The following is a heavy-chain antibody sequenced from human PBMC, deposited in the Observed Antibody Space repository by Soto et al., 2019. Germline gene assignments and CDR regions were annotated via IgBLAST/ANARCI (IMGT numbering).Heavy chain of an antibody. J-gene: IGHJ3*02. CDR3: ARGVVAATGDAFDI. CDR1: GGSISSGDYY. Sequence: KPSETLSLTCTVSGGSISSGDYYWSWIRQPPGKGLEWIGYIYYSGSTYYNPSLKSRVTISVDTSKNQFSLKLSSVTAADTAVYYCARGVVAATGDAFDIWGQGTMVTVSS. D-gene: IGHD2-15*01. CDR2: IYYSGST. V-gene: IGHV4-30-4*01.